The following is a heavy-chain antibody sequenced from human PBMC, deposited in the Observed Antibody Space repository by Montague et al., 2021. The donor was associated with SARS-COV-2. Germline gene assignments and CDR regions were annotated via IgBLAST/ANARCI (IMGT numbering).Heavy chain of an antibody. CDR3: ARQDAWAYCGDECYRGWFDS. D-gene: IGHD2-21*01. J-gene: IGHJ5*01. CDR1: GGSISTYY. CDR2: IYYSVST. V-gene: IGHV4-59*01. Sequence: SETLSLTCTVSGGSISTYYYSWIRQPPRRGQEWVWYIYYSVSTASSPSLTSRVPLSLDTSKNQFSLTLTSVTAADTAVYYCARQDAWAYCGDECYRGWFDSWGQGTLVTVSS.